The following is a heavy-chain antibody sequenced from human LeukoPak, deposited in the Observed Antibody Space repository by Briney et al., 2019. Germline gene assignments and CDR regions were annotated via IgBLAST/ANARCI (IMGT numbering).Heavy chain of an antibody. J-gene: IGHJ4*03. CDR3: ARVEKQLTRLCYFDY. CDR2: ISSSSSYT. V-gene: IGHV3-11*06. D-gene: IGHD6-13*01. CDR1: GFTFSDYD. Sequence: GGPERLPCAASGFTFSDYDMSWTRQAPGKGLEWVSYISSSSSYTNYADSVKTRFTISRANAKNSLYLQMNSLRAEDTAVYYCARVEKQLTRLCYFDYWGQGTMVTVSS.